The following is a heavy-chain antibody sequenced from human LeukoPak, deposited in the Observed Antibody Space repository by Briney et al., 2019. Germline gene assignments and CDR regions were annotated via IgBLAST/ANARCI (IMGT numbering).Heavy chain of an antibody. D-gene: IGHD1-26*01. CDR3: ARDLVDAAGAPGAY. J-gene: IGHJ4*02. Sequence: GASVKVSCKASGYTFTNYGITWMRQAPGQGLEWMGWINTYNGNTNYAQKLQGRVTITTDTSTSTAYMELRSLRSDDTAVFYCARDLVDAAGAPGAYWGQGALVTVSS. CDR1: GYTFTNYG. V-gene: IGHV1-18*01. CDR2: INTYNGNT.